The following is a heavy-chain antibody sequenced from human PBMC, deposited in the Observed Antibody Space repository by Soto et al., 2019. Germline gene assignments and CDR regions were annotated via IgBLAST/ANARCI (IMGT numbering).Heavy chain of an antibody. CDR1: GFTFSSYS. CDR3: AKSIAAAPLYMDV. Sequence: GGSLRLSCAASGFTFSSYSMNWVRQAPGKGLEWVSYISSSSSAIYYADSVKGRFTISRDNAKNSLYLQMNSLRAEDTAVYYCAKSIAAAPLYMDVSGKGTTVTVAS. D-gene: IGHD6-13*01. V-gene: IGHV3-48*01. J-gene: IGHJ6*03. CDR2: ISSSSSAI.